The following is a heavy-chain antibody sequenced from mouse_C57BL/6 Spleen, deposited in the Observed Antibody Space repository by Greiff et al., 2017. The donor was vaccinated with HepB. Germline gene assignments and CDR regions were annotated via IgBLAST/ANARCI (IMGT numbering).Heavy chain of an antibody. Sequence: EVNVVESGGGLVKPGGSLKLSCAASGFTFSSYTMSWVRQTPEKRLEWVATISGGGGNTYYPDSVKGRFTISRDNAKNTLYLQMSSLRSEDTALYYCARQYGNSYYFDYWGQGTTLTVSS. CDR3: ARQYGNSYYFDY. D-gene: IGHD2-1*01. CDR1: GFTFSSYT. V-gene: IGHV5-9*01. CDR2: ISGGGGNT. J-gene: IGHJ2*01.